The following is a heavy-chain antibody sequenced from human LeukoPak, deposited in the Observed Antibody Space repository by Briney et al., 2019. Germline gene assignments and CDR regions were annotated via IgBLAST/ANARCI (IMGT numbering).Heavy chain of an antibody. CDR2: IYYSGST. Sequence: SETLSLTCTVSGGPISSSSYYWGWIRQPPGKGLEWIGSIYYSGSTYYNPSLKSRVTISVDTSKNQFSLKLSSVTAADTAVYYCASNPEWEWEGFDYWGQGTLVTVSS. CDR1: GGPISSSSYY. CDR3: ASNPEWEWEGFDY. J-gene: IGHJ4*02. V-gene: IGHV4-39*07. D-gene: IGHD1-26*01.